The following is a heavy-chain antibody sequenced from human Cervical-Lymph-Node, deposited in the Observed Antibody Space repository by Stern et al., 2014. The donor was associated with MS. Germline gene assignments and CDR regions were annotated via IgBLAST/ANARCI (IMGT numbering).Heavy chain of an antibody. CDR1: GYTFTNNW. CDR2: IYPDDSDI. Sequence: MQLVQSGAEVKKPGESLRISCKGSGYTFTNNWIAWVRQMPGKGLEWMGIIYPDDSDIRYSPSLQGQVTISADKSIRTAYLQVSSLKAAASAVYYCASPPPRRKWDDPNYGMDVWGQGTTVTVSS. J-gene: IGHJ6*02. CDR3: ASPPPRRKWDDPNYGMDV. V-gene: IGHV5-51*03. D-gene: IGHD1-1*01.